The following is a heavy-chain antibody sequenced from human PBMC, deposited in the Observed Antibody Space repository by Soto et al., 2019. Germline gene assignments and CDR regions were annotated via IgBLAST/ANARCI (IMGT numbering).Heavy chain of an antibody. Sequence: ASVKVSCKASGYTFTGYYMHWVRQAPGQGLEWMGWINPNSGGTNYAQKFQGRVIMTRDTSISTAYMELSRLRSDDTAVYYCAREGAGQLTYYYYGMDGWGKGTTATVS. CDR3: AREGAGQLTYYYYGMDG. CDR2: INPNSGGT. CDR1: GYTFTGYY. V-gene: IGHV1-2*02. D-gene: IGHD2-2*01. J-gene: IGHJ6*04.